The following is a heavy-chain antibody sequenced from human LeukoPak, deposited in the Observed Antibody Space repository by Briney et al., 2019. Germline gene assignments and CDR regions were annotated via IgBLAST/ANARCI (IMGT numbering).Heavy chain of an antibody. CDR2: ISGSSSYI. Sequence: AAGSLRLSCAASGFTFSGYDMNWVRQPPGKGLEWVSSISGSSSYIYYADSMKGRFTISRDKVKNSLFLQMDSLGAEDTALYYCARSMTTVTTRFFDLWGRGTLVTVSS. D-gene: IGHD4-17*01. V-gene: IGHV3-21*04. CDR1: GFTFSGYD. J-gene: IGHJ2*01. CDR3: ARSMTTVTTRFFDL.